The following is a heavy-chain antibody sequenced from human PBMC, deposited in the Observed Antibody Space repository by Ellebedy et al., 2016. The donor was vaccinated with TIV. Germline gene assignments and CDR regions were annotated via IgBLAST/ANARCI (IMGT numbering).Heavy chain of an antibody. Sequence: GESLKISCVASGFTFSGYAMSWVRQAPGKGLEWVSGINNGGRTTSYADSVKGRFTISRDNAKNSLYLQMNSLRAEDTAVYYCARKILFYYGMDVWGQGTTVTVSS. CDR3: ARKILFYYGMDV. V-gene: IGHV3-48*04. CDR2: INNGGRTT. CDR1: GFTFSGYA. J-gene: IGHJ6*02.